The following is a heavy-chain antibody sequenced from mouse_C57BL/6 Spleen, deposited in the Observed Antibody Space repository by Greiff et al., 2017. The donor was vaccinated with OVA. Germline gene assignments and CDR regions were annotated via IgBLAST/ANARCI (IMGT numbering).Heavy chain of an antibody. Sequence: EVQLQQSGPELVKPGASVKISCKASGYSFTGYYMNWVKQSPEKSLEWIGEINPSTGGTTYNQKFKAKATLTVDKSSSTAYMQLKSLTSEDSAVYYCAPFTTGCAYWGQGTLVTVSA. CDR3: APFTTGCAY. CDR1: GYSFTGYY. CDR2: INPSTGGT. D-gene: IGHD1-1*01. J-gene: IGHJ3*01. V-gene: IGHV1-42*01.